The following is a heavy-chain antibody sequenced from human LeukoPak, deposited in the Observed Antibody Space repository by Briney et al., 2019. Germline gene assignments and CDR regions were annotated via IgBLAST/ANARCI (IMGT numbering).Heavy chain of an antibody. D-gene: IGHD6-13*01. CDR2: ISGDGGST. CDR3: TLGSLYSSSWYGDY. J-gene: IGHJ4*02. Sequence: GGSLRLSCAASGFSFDTYALTWVRQAPGKGLEWVSAISGDGGSTYYAVSVKGRFTISRDNSKNTLYLQMNGLRAEDTAVYYCTLGSLYSSSWYGDYWGQGTLVTVSS. CDR1: GFSFDTYA. V-gene: IGHV3-23*01.